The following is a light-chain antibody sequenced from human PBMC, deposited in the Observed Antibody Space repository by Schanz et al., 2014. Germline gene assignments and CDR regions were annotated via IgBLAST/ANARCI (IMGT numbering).Light chain of an antibody. J-gene: IGLJ3*02. V-gene: IGLV6-57*01. CDR2: EDN. CDR1: SGSLAINY. CDR3: QSYDSSTNWV. Sequence: NFMLTQPHSVSESPGKTVTISCTRSSGSLAINYVQWYRQRPGSSPTTVIYEDNQRPSGVPDRFSGSIDSSSNSASLTISGLKTEDEGDYYCQSYDSSTNWVFGGGTKLTVL.